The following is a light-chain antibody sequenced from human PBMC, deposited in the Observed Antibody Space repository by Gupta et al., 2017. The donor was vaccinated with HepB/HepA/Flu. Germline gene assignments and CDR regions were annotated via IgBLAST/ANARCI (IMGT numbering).Light chain of an antibody. J-gene: IGKJ2*01. CDR2: GAS. CDR1: QSVSSNY. Sequence: EIVLTQSPGTLSLSPGERATLSCRASQSVSSNYFAWYQQKAGQAPRLLIYGASNRATGIPDRFSGSGSGTDFTLTIRRLEPEDSAVYYCQHVNSPPYIFGQGTKMEIK. CDR3: QHVNSPPYI. V-gene: IGKV3-20*01.